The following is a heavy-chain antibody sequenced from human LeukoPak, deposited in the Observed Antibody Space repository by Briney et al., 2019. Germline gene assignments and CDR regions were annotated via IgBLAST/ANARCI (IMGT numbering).Heavy chain of an antibody. CDR3: ARRAVAGPFDY. V-gene: IGHV4-39*01. CDR1: GGSIGSSSYY. Sequence: SETLSLTCTVSGGSIGSSSYYWGWIRQPPGKGLEWIGSIYYSGSTYYSPSLKSRVTISVDTSKNQFSLKLSSVTAADTAVYYCARRAVAGPFDYWGQGTLVTVSS. CDR2: IYYSGST. D-gene: IGHD6-19*01. J-gene: IGHJ4*02.